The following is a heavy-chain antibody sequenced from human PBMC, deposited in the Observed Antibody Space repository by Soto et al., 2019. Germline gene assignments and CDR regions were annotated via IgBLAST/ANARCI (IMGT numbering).Heavy chain of an antibody. Sequence: GGSLRLSCAASGFTFSSYGMHWVRQAPGKGLEWVAVIWYDGSNKYYADSVKGRFTISRDNSKNTLYLQMNSLRAEDTAVYYCARSRPSSHYYYYGMDVWGQGTTVTV. CDR3: ARSRPSSHYYYYGMDV. D-gene: IGHD2-15*01. CDR1: GFTFSSYG. V-gene: IGHV3-33*01. J-gene: IGHJ6*02. CDR2: IWYDGSNK.